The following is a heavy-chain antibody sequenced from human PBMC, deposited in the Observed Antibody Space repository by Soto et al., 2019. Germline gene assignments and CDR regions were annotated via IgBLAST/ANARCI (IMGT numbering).Heavy chain of an antibody. CDR3: TTSLGPAAPYYYSGMDV. D-gene: IGHD2-2*01. J-gene: IGHJ6*02. CDR2: IKSKTDGGTT. CDR1: GFTFSNAW. Sequence: GGSLRLSCAASGFTFSNAWMSWVRQAPGKGLEWVGRIKSKTDGGTTDYAAPVKGRFTISRDDSKNTLYLQMNSLKTEDTAVYYCTTSLGPAAPYYYSGMDVWGQGTTVTVSS. V-gene: IGHV3-15*01.